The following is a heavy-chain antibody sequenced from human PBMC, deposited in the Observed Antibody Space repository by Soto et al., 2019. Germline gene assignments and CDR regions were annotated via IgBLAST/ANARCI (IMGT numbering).Heavy chain of an antibody. Sequence: QVQLVQSGAEVKKPGSSVKVSCKASGGTFSSYAISWVRQAPGQGLEWMGGIIPIFGTANYAQKFQGRVTITADESTSTAYMELSSLRSEDTAVYYCARDHTADPYYYYCGMDVWGQGTTVTVSS. CDR1: GGTFSSYA. D-gene: IGHD2-2*01. J-gene: IGHJ6*02. V-gene: IGHV1-69*01. CDR2: IIPIFGTA. CDR3: ARDHTADPYYYYCGMDV.